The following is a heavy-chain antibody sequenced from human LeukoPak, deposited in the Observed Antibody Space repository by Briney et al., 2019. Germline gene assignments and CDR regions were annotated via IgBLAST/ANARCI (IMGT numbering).Heavy chain of an antibody. V-gene: IGHV3-7*01. CDR1: GFTFSNYW. CDR2: IKQDGSAK. CDR3: AGGQGFLIDY. D-gene: IGHD3-3*01. Sequence: GGSLRLSCAASGFTFSNYWMNWVRQAPGKGLEWVANIKQDGSAKYYVDSVKGRLTISRDNAKSLLYLQMNSLRAEDAAVYYCAGGQGFLIDYWGQGTLVTVSS. J-gene: IGHJ4*02.